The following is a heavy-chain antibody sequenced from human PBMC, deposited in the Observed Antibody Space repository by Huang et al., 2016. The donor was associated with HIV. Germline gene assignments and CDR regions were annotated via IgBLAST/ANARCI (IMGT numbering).Heavy chain of an antibody. CDR2: ISGSATTT. CDR1: GFPFSNYA. D-gene: IGHD1-7*01. V-gene: IGHV3-23*01. CDR3: VKNYQVISYFDH. Sequence: EVNLSESGGTLVQPGGSLRLSCAASGFPFSNYAMSWVRQAPGKGLEWVSGISGSATTTYDAYSGKGRFTVSRDNSTNTLFLQLNSLRAEDTAVYYCVKNYQVISYFDHWGQGTLVTVSS. J-gene: IGHJ4*02.